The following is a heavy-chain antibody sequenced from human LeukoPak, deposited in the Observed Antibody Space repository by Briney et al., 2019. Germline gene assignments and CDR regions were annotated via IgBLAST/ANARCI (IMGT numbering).Heavy chain of an antibody. CDR2: MNPNSGNT. D-gene: IGHD6-13*01. CDR3: ARAYSSSWYTRVNYYYGMDV. CDR1: GYTFTSYD. J-gene: IGHJ6*02. Sequence: ASVKVSCKASGYTFTSYDINWVRQATGQGLEWMGWMNPNSGNTGYAQKFQGRVTMTRNTSISTAYMELSSLRSEDTAVYYCARAYSSSWYTRVNYYYGMDVWGQGTTVTVSS. V-gene: IGHV1-8*01.